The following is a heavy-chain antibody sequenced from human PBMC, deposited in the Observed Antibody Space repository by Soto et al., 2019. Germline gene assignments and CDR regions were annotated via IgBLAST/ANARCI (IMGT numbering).Heavy chain of an antibody. CDR2: ISSSSSTI. Sequence: EVQLVESGGGLVQPGGSLRLSCAASGFTFSSYSMNWVRQAPGKGLEWVSYISSSSSTIYYADSVKGRFTISRDNAKNSLYLQMNSLRVEDTAVYYCARGGLRGLRFAFDIWGQGTMVTVSS. CDR3: ARGGLRGLRFAFDI. CDR1: GFTFSSYS. D-gene: IGHD4-17*01. J-gene: IGHJ3*02. V-gene: IGHV3-48*01.